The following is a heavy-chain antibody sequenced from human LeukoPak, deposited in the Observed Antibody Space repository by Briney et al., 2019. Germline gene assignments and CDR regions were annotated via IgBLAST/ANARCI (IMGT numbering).Heavy chain of an antibody. CDR3: ARSPGTYYNVFRTYFDY. J-gene: IGHJ4*02. D-gene: IGHD3-10*01. Sequence: PSETLSLTCAVYRESFSGYYWSWIRQPPGKGLEWIGEINHSGSTNYNPSLKSRVTISLGTSKTQFSLRLSSMTAADAAVYYCARSPGTYYNVFRTYFDYWGQGTLVTVSS. V-gene: IGHV4-34*01. CDR2: INHSGST. CDR1: RESFSGYY.